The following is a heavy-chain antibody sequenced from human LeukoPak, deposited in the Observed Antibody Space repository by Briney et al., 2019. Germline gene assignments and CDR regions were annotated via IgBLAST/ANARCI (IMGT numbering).Heavy chain of an antibody. CDR1: GTSITPYS. V-gene: IGHV4-4*09. D-gene: IGHD5-24*01. Sequence: SETLSLTCSVSGTSITPYSWSWIRQPPGRGLEWIGYFYTSGNTHQNPSLKSRVTMSIDASKKQSSLRLSSMTAADTAVYYCARHRAEMATITDDTFDMWGQGTMVTVSS. J-gene: IGHJ3*02. CDR2: FYTSGNT. CDR3: ARHRAEMATITDDTFDM.